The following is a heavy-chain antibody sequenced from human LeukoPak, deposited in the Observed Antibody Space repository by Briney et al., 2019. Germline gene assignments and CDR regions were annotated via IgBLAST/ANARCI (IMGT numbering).Heavy chain of an antibody. CDR2: ISYDGSNK. J-gene: IGHJ4*02. CDR3: ARGRGYCSGGSCYKDFDY. CDR1: GFTFDNHA. Sequence: GGSLRLSCAASGFTFDNHAMHWVRQAPGKGLEWVAVISYDGSNKYYADSVKGRFTISRDNSKNTLYLQMNSLRAEDTAVYYCARGRGYCSGGSCYKDFDYWGQGTLVTVSS. D-gene: IGHD2-15*01. V-gene: IGHV3-30-3*01.